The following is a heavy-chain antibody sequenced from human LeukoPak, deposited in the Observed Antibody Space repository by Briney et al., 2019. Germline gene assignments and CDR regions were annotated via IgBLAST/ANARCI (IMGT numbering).Heavy chain of an antibody. Sequence: PGGSLRLSCAASGFTVSSNYMSWVRQAPGKGLEWVSYISSSGSTIYYADSVKGRFTISRDNAKNSLYLQMNSLRAEDTAVYYCARDREWLMGYYYGMDVWGQGTTVTVSS. CDR2: ISSSGSTI. D-gene: IGHD3-3*01. V-gene: IGHV3-11*01. J-gene: IGHJ6*02. CDR3: ARDREWLMGYYYGMDV. CDR1: GFTVSSNY.